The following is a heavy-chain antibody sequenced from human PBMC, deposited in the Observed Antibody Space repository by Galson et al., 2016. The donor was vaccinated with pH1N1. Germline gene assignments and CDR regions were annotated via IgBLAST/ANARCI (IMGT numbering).Heavy chain of an antibody. J-gene: IGHJ4*02. CDR3: ARGGYCSGGSCYDVFDY. Sequence: SVKVSCKASGYTFTDYDINWVRQGTGQGLGWMGWMNPNNDNTGYAQKFQGRVTMTRNTSISTAYMELSSLRSEDTAVYYRARGGYCSGGSCYDVFDYWGQGTLVTVS. D-gene: IGHD2-15*01. V-gene: IGHV1-8*01. CDR1: GYTFTDYD. CDR2: MNPNNDNT.